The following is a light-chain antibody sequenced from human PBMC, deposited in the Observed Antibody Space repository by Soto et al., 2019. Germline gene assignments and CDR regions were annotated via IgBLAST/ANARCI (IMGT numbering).Light chain of an antibody. Sequence: QSALTQPASVSGSPGQSINISCTGTSTDIGIYNYVSWYQQYPDKAPKLIIFEVINRPSGVSSRFSGSKSGNTASLTISGLQTEDEADYYCSSYTSTRTVIFGGGTKVTV. CDR1: STDIGIYNY. CDR2: EVI. J-gene: IGLJ2*01. CDR3: SSYTSTRTVI. V-gene: IGLV2-14*01.